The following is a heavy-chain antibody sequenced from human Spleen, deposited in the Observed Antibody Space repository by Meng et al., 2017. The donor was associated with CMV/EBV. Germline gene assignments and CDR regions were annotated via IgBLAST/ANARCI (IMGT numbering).Heavy chain of an antibody. J-gene: IGHJ6*02. CDR2: MNPNSGGT. V-gene: IGHV1-2*02. CDR1: GYTFTSYD. D-gene: IGHD3-3*01. Sequence: ASVKVSCKASGYTFTSYDINWVRQATGQGLEWMGWMNPNSGGTNYAQKFQGRVTMTRDTSISTAYMELSRLRSDDTAVYYCARNADFWSGYYPHYGMDVWGQGTTVTVSS. CDR3: ARNADFWSGYYPHYGMDV.